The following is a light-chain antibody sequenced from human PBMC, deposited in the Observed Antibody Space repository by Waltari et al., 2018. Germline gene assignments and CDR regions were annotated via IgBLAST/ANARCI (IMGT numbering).Light chain of an antibody. CDR3: QQRSNWPRS. CDR1: QSISSY. V-gene: IGKV3-11*01. Sequence: EIVLTQSPATLSLSPGERATLSCRASQSISSYLASYQQKPGQAPRLLIYDASNRATGIPARFSGSGSGTDFTLTISSLEPEDFAVYYCQQRSNWPRSFGGGTKVEIE. CDR2: DAS. J-gene: IGKJ4*01.